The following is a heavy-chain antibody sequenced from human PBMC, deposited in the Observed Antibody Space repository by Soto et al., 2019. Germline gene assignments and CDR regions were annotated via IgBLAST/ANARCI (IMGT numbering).Heavy chain of an antibody. CDR3: AKVQGDYGDYDHEEFDY. CDR1: GFSFSVHW. D-gene: IGHD4-17*01. V-gene: IGHV3-7*03. Sequence: GGSLRLSCSAAGFSFSVHWMSLVRPAPGKGLEWVASIKEDGSDKFYVDSVKGRFTISRDNAKNSLYLQMSSLRGEDTAVYYCAKVQGDYGDYDHEEFDYWGQGTLVTVSS. CDR2: IKEDGSDK. J-gene: IGHJ4*02.